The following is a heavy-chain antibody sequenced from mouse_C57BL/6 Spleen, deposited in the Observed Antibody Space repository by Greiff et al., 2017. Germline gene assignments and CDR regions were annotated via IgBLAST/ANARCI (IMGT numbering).Heavy chain of an antibody. J-gene: IGHJ4*01. V-gene: IGHV5-16*01. Sequence: EVMLVESEGGLVQPGSSMKLSCTASGFTFSDSYMAWVRQVPEKGLEWVANINYDGSSTYYLDSFQNRFIISRDNAKNILYLQMSSLKSEDTATYYWARGAPAMDYWGQGTSVTVSS. CDR1: GFTFSDSY. CDR2: INYDGSST. CDR3: ARGAPAMDY.